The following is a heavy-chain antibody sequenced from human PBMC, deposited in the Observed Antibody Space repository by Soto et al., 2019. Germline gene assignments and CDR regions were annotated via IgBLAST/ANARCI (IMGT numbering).Heavy chain of an antibody. Sequence: VQLVQSGAEVKKPGASVKVSCTASGYTFTSYGISWVRQAPGQGREWMGWISAYNGNTNYAEKLQRRVTMTTDTSTSTAYRKQRSLRSDDTAVYYCAREPCSSTSCYEYCGQGSLVTVSS. CDR1: GYTFTSYG. J-gene: IGHJ4*02. CDR2: ISAYNGNT. CDR3: AREPCSSTSCYEY. V-gene: IGHV1-18*01. D-gene: IGHD2-2*01.